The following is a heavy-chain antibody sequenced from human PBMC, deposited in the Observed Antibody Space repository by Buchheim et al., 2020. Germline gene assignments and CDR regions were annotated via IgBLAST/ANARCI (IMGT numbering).Heavy chain of an antibody. J-gene: IGHJ4*02. CDR2: IKSKVDGETS. V-gene: IGHV3-15*01. CDR3: ATDPDSSSYYSFDY. Sequence: EVKLVDSRGGLVKPGGSLKISCAAPGFTFKNAWMSWVRQAPGKGLEWVGRIKSKVDGETSDYAAPVQGRFSISRDDSKNVLTLQMDSLKTEDTAVYYCATDPDSSSYYSFDYWGQG. CDR1: GFTFKNAW. D-gene: IGHD3-22*01.